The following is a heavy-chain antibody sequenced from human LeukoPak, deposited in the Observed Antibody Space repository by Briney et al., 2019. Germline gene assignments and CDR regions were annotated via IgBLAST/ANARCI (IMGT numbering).Heavy chain of an antibody. D-gene: IGHD1-1*01. CDR3: ARDVALDDYFDS. Sequence: PGGCLRLACAAPRLTFPNCAMEWVRQAPGKGLEWVALISYDGSNKYYADSVKDRFTISRQNFQTTVDLQMNSLRAEDTAIYYCARDVALDDYFDSWGQGTLVTVSS. J-gene: IGHJ4*02. CDR1: RLTFPNCA. CDR2: ISYDGSNK. V-gene: IGHV3-30-3*01.